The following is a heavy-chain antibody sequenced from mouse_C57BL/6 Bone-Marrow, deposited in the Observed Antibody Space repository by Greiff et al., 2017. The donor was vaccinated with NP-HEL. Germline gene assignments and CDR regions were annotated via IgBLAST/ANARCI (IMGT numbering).Heavy chain of an antibody. CDR1: GYTFTDYY. Sequence: QVQLKQSGAELVRPGASVKLSCKASGYTFTDYYINWVKQRPGQGLEWIARIYPGSGNTYYNEKFKGKATLTAEKSSSTAYMQLSSLTSEDSAFYFCAVLLRGEYYAMYYWGQRTSGTVSS. J-gene: IGHJ4*01. CDR2: IYPGSGNT. V-gene: IGHV1-76*01. D-gene: IGHD1-1*01. CDR3: AVLLRGEYYAMYY.